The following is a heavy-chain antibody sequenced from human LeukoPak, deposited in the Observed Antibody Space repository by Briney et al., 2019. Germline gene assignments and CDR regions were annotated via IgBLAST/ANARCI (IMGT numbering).Heavy chain of an antibody. D-gene: IGHD7-27*01. J-gene: IGHJ2*01. CDR1: GFSFSSYE. Sequence: GGSLRLSCGAAGFSFSSYEMHWVRQAPGKGLEWVSYISNLGSTIYDADSVKGRFTISRDNAKKSLYLQMNSLRVEDTAVYYCARGSKATWGLSVYYWYFYLWGRGTLVTVSS. CDR3: ARGSKATWGLSVYYWYFYL. CDR2: ISNLGSTI. V-gene: IGHV3-48*03.